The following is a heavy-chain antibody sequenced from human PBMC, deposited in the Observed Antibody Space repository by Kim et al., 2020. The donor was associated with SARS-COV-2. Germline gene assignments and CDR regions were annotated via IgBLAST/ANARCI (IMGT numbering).Heavy chain of an antibody. CDR3: ASCDARGQLGY. CDR1: GGSISSYY. Sequence: SETLSLTCTVSGGSISSYYWSWIRQPPGKGLEWIGYIYYSGSTNYNPSLKSRVTISVDTSKNQFSLKLTSVTAADTAVYYCASCDARGQLGYWGQGTLVTVSS. CDR2: IYYSGST. V-gene: IGHV4-59*01. J-gene: IGHJ4*02. D-gene: IGHD2-2*01.